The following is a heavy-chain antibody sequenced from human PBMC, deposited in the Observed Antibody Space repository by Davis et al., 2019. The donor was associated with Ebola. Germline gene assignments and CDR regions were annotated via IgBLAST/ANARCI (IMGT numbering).Heavy chain of an antibody. CDR3: ARGLYPWELDY. Sequence: SETLSLTCTVSGDSISSGTSYWSWIRQPAGKGLEWIGHIYTSGITNYNPSLKSRVTISVDTSKNQFSLKLSSVTAADTAVYYCARGLYPWELDYWGQGTLVTVSP. D-gene: IGHD1-1*01. V-gene: IGHV4-61*09. CDR1: GDSISSGTSY. J-gene: IGHJ4*02. CDR2: IYTSGIT.